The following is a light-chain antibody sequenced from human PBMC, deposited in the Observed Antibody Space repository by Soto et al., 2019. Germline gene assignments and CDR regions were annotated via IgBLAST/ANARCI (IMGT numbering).Light chain of an antibody. Sequence: DIHITQSPTSLFSSVAYRDNMTCETTQDINIYLNWYKQKPGKAPNLLIYDASNLEIGVPSRFSGSGSGTHFTFTISSLQTEDIGTYYCQQYDILPITFGRGTRLEI. J-gene: IGKJ5*01. V-gene: IGKV1-33*01. CDR2: DAS. CDR1: QDINIY. CDR3: QQYDILPIT.